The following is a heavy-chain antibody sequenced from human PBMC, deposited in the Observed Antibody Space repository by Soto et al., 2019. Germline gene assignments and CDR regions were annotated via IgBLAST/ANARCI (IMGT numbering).Heavy chain of an antibody. CDR2: ISTSGSTI. CDR1: GFTFSSYE. V-gene: IGHV3-48*03. J-gene: IGHJ6*02. D-gene: IGHD3-3*01. Sequence: EVQLVESGGGLVQPGGSLRLSCAASGFTFSSYEMKWVRQAPGKGLEWVSYISTSGSTIYYADSVKGRFTISRDNAKNSLYLQMNSPRAEDTAVYYCARVFTLEAARPYYYYYGMDVWGQGTTVTVSS. CDR3: ARVFTLEAARPYYYYYGMDV.